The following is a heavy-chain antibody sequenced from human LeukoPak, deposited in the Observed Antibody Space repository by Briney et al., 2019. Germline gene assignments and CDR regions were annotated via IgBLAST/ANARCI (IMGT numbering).Heavy chain of an antibody. V-gene: IGHV3-48*04. CDR1: GFTFSTYS. Sequence: GGYLSLSCAASGFTFSTYSMNWVRQAPGKGLEWVSYISTNSATIYYADSVRGRFTIYRDNAKNSLFLQMNSLRAEDTAVYYCATLYSSGTDYWGQGTLVTVSS. J-gene: IGHJ4*02. CDR3: ATLYSSGTDY. CDR2: ISTNSATI. D-gene: IGHD3-10*01.